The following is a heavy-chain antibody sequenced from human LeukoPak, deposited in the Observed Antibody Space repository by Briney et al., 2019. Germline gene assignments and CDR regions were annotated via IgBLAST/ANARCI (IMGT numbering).Heavy chain of an antibody. D-gene: IGHD6-19*01. V-gene: IGHV1-46*04. Sequence: ASVKVSCKASGYTFTRYYMHWVRQAPAQGLEWMGIINPSGGSTSYAQKLQGRVTMTRDTSTSTVYMELSSPRSGDTAVYYWGRAEQWLLIPWGQGNLVTVSS. CDR2: INPSGGST. CDR1: GYTFTRYY. J-gene: IGHJ5*02. CDR3: GRAEQWLLIP.